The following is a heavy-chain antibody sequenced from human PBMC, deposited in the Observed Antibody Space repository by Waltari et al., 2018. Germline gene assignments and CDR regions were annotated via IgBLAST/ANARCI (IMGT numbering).Heavy chain of an antibody. CDR1: ACAFMGND. CDR2: IRSSGDSI. J-gene: IGHJ4*02. V-gene: IGHV3-48*03. CDR3: ARGQPPLWLRLDN. Sequence: VQLVASGGGLVQHGGSLRLSCASSACAFMGNDMNWVRQAPGKGLEWSSYIRSSGDSIYYADSVKGRFTISRDNADNSLFLQMNSLRAEDTAVYYCARGQPPLWLRLDNWGQGTLVTVSS. D-gene: IGHD5-12*01.